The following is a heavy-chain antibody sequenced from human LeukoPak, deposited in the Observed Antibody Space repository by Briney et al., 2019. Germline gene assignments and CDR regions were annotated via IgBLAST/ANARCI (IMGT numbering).Heavy chain of an antibody. D-gene: IGHD1-26*01. V-gene: IGHV4-34*01. Sequence: SETLSLTCAVYGGSFSGYYWSWIRQLPGKGLEWIGEINHSGSTNYNPSLKSRVTISVDTSKNQFSLKLSSVTAADTAVYYCARSAGATPRYWGQGTLVTVSS. CDR1: GGSFSGYY. CDR2: INHSGST. J-gene: IGHJ4*02. CDR3: ARSAGATPRY.